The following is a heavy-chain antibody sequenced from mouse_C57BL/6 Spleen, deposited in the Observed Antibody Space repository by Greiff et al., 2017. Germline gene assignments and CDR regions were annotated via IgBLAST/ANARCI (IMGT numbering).Heavy chain of an antibody. V-gene: IGHV1-82*01. D-gene: IGHD4-1*01. CDR2: IYPGDGDT. CDR3: ARYWDGVDY. J-gene: IGHJ2*01. CDR1: GYAFSSSW. Sequence: VQLQESGPELVKPGASVKISCKASGYAFSSSWMNWVKQRPGKGLEWIGRIYPGDGDTNYNGKFKGKATLTADKSSSTAYMQISSLTSEDSAVYFCARYWDGVDYWGQGTTLTVSS.